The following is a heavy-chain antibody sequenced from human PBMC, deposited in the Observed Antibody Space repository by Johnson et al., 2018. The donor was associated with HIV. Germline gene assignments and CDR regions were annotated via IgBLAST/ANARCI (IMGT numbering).Heavy chain of an antibody. Sequence: VQLVESGGGLVQPGGSLRLSCAASGFTFSSYWMHWVRQAPWKGLVWVSRINSDGSSTSYADSVKGRFTISRDNAKNTLYLQMNSLRAEDTAVYYCAKERAYIRTFDIWGQGTLVTVSS. V-gene: IGHV3-74*01. CDR2: INSDGSST. CDR1: GFTFSSYW. CDR3: AKERAYIRTFDI. J-gene: IGHJ3*02. D-gene: IGHD5-18*01.